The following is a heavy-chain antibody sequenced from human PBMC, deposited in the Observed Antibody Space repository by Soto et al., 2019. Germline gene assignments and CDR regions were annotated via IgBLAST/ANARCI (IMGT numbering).Heavy chain of an antibody. Sequence: EVQLVESGGGLVQPGGSLRLSCAASGFTFSNAWMSWVRQAPGKGLEWVGRIKSKTDGGTTDYAAPVKGRFTISRDDSKNTLYLQMNSLKTEDTAVYYCTTGPTGRSGNKGARWFDPWGQGTLVTVSS. J-gene: IGHJ5*02. D-gene: IGHD3-3*01. CDR1: GFTFSNAW. CDR2: IKSKTDGGTT. V-gene: IGHV3-15*01. CDR3: TTGPTGRSGNKGARWFDP.